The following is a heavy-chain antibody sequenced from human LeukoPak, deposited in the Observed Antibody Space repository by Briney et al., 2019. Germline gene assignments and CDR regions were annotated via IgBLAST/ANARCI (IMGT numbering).Heavy chain of an antibody. CDR2: TYYRSKWIT. J-gene: IGHJ4*02. CDR1: GDIVSSDTVT. V-gene: IGHV6-1*01. D-gene: IGHD6-19*01. CDR3: ARDRGRGWSTLIDY. Sequence: SQTLSLTCVISGDIVSSDTVTWNWIRQSPSRGLEWLGRTYYRSKWITDYAESVQGRVTITPDTSRNHFSLQLNSVTPDDTAVYYCARDRGRGWSTLIDYWGQGTLVTVSS.